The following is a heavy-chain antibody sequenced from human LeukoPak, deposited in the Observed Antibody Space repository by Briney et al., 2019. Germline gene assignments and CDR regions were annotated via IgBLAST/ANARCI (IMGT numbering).Heavy chain of an antibody. Sequence: PGGSLRLSCAASGFSFGSYGMQWVRQAPGKGLEWVAVIWYDGSKKYYADSVKGRFTISRDNAKNSLYLQMNSLRAEDTAVYYCARDPALWFGELLAYYYYYYMDVWGKGTTVTVSS. D-gene: IGHD3-10*01. V-gene: IGHV3-33*01. CDR1: GFSFGSYG. J-gene: IGHJ6*03. CDR3: ARDPALWFGELLAYYYYYYMDV. CDR2: IWYDGSKK.